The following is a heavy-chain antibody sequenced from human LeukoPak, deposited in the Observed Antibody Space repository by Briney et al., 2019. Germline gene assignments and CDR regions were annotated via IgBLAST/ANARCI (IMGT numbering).Heavy chain of an antibody. D-gene: IGHD3-22*01. V-gene: IGHV1-2*06. CDR3: ARGLLHWNYYHSSGSAEISC. CDR2: INPNSGGT. CDR1: GYTFTGYY. Sequence: ASVKVSCKASGYTFTGYYMHWVRQAPGQGLEWMGRINPNSGGTNYAQKFQGRVTMTRDTSISTAYMELSRLRSDDTAVYYCARGLLHWNYYHSSGSAEISCWGQGTLVTVSS. J-gene: IGHJ4*02.